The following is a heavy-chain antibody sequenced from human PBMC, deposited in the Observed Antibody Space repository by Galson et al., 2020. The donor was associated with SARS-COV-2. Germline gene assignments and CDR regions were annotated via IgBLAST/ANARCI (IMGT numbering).Heavy chain of an antibody. CDR3: ARASQGGHDYNYLLF. J-gene: IGHJ4*02. Sequence: ASVKVSCKASGYTFTSYYIHWVRQAPGQGLEWMGIINPSGGGTTYAQKFQGRVTMTRDTSTSTVYMELSSLRSEDTAVYYCARASQGGHDYNYLLFWGQGTLVTVSS. CDR1: GYTFTSYY. V-gene: IGHV1-46*01. D-gene: IGHD4-4*01. CDR2: INPSGGGT.